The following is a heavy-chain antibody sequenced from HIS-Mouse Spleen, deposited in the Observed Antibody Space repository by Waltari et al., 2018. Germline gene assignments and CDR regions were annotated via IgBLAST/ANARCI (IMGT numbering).Heavy chain of an antibody. V-gene: IGHV4-59*01. D-gene: IGHD3-22*01. CDR3: ARGQYYYDSSGYYYFDY. Sequence: QVQLQESGPGLVKPSETLSLTCTVSGGSISSYYWSWIRQPPGKGLEWIGYIYYSGSTNYNPSIKSRVTISVDTSKNQFSLKLSSVTAADTAVYYCARGQYYYDSSGYYYFDYWGQGTLVTVSS. CDR1: GGSISSYY. CDR2: IYYSGST. J-gene: IGHJ4*02.